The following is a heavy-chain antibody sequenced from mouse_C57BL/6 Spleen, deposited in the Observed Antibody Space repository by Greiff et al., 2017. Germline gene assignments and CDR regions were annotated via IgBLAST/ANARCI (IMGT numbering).Heavy chain of an antibody. V-gene: IGHV1-53*01. Sequence: VQLKQSGTELVKPGASVKLSCKASGYTFTSYWMHWVKQRPGQGLEWIGNINPSNGGTNYNEKFKSKATLTVDKSSSTAYMQLSSLTSEDSAVYYCARCGITTVVADYWGQGTTLTVSS. CDR1: GYTFTSYW. CDR3: ARCGITTVVADY. D-gene: IGHD1-1*01. CDR2: INPSNGGT. J-gene: IGHJ2*01.